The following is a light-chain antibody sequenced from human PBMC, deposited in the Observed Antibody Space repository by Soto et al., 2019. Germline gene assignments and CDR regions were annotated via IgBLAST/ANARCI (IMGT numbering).Light chain of an antibody. V-gene: IGKV3-15*01. Sequence: EIVMTQSPATLSVSPGERATLSCRASQTVSSNLAWYQHKPGQAPRLLIYGASTRATGIPARFSGSGSGTEFTLTISSLQSEDFAVYYCQQYNNWPVWTFGQGTKVEIK. CDR1: QTVSSN. J-gene: IGKJ1*01. CDR3: QQYNNWPVWT. CDR2: GAS.